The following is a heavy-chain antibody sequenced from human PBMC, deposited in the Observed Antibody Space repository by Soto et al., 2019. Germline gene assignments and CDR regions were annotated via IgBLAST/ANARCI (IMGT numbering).Heavy chain of an antibody. CDR2: IIPIFGTA. D-gene: IGHD3-10*01. V-gene: IGHV1-69*13. J-gene: IGHJ5*02. Sequence: SVKVSCKASGGTFSSYAIRWVRQAPGQGLEWMGGIIPIFGTANYAQKFQGRVTITADESTSTAYMELSSLRSEDTAVYYCARDPWSGTPRWFDPWGQGTLVTVSS. CDR1: GGTFSSYA. CDR3: ARDPWSGTPRWFDP.